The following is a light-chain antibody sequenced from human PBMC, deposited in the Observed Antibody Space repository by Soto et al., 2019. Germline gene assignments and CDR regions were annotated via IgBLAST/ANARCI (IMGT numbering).Light chain of an antibody. CDR1: QGIGDT. CDR2: GAS. CDR3: QQYNDWHFT. Sequence: EIVMTHSPATLSVSPCECVTLSCRASQGIGDTLAWYQHKPGQAPGLLVYGASTRATGIPARFSGSGSGTEFTLTISSLQSEDSAVYYCQQYNDWHFTFGPGTKVDIK. J-gene: IGKJ3*01. V-gene: IGKV3-15*01.